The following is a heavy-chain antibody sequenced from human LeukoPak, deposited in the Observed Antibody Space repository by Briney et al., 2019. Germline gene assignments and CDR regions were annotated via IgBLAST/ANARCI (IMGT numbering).Heavy chain of an antibody. Sequence: PGRSLRLSCAASGFTFSSYAMHWVRQAPGKGLEWVANIKKDGGEKYYVDSVKGRFTISRDNAKTSLYLQMNSLRAEDTAVYYCARDLSGVTGYTYGRGIDYWGQGTLVTVSS. CDR1: GFTFSSYA. V-gene: IGHV3-7*01. D-gene: IGHD5-18*01. J-gene: IGHJ4*02. CDR3: ARDLSGVTGYTYGRGIDY. CDR2: IKKDGGEK.